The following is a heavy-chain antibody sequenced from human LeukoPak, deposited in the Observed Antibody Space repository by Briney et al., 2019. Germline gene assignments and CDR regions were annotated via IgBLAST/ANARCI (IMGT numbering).Heavy chain of an antibody. CDR3: ARHKPGIAVAGFPYYYMDV. CDR1: GYSFTSYW. V-gene: IGHV5-51*01. Sequence: GESLKISCKGSGYSFTSYWIGWVRQMPGKGLEWMGIIYPGDSDTRYSPSFQGQVTISADKSISTAYLQWSSLKASDTAMYYCARHKPGIAVAGFPYYYMDVWSKGTTVTVSS. D-gene: IGHD6-19*01. J-gene: IGHJ6*03. CDR2: IYPGDSDT.